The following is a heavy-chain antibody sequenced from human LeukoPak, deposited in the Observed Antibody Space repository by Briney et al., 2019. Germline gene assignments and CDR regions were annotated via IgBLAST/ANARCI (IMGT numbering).Heavy chain of an antibody. Sequence: XETLSLTCAVYGGSFSGYYWSWVRQPPGKGLEWIGEINHSGSTNYNPSLKSRVSISVDTCKNHFSLRLNSVTAADTAVYYCARKRIYSYGRHTGVAVTESFDSWGQGTLVTVSS. CDR1: GGSFSGYY. D-gene: IGHD5-18*01. CDR2: INHSGST. V-gene: IGHV4-34*01. CDR3: ARKRIYSYGRHTGVAVTESFDS. J-gene: IGHJ4*02.